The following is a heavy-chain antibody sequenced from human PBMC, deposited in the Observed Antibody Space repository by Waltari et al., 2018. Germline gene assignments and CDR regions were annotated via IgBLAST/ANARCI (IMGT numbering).Heavy chain of an antibody. CDR3: AHSCGGGGCFPVYYYGLDV. CDR2: IYWDDDR. J-gene: IGHJ6*02. Sequence: QITLKESGPTVVKPTQTLTLACSLSGVSLKTTGVGVTWIRQPPGKALEWLAVIYWDDDRRYNPSLNNRVTITKDIFKNEVVQTLANMSPMDTDTYYCAHSCGGGGCFPVYYYGLDVWGPGTTVTVSS. V-gene: IGHV2-5*02. D-gene: IGHD2-15*01. CDR1: GVSLKTTGVG.